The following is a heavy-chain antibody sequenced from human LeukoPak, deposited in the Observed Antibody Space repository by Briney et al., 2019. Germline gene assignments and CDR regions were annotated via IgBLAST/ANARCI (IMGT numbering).Heavy chain of an antibody. J-gene: IGHJ5*02. CDR3: ARLAYCSGGSCYSKGVNH. V-gene: IGHV1-3*01. CDR2: INAGKGNT. D-gene: IGHD2-15*01. Sequence: GASVKVSCKASGYTFTSYAMHWVRQAPGQRLEWMGWINAGKGNTKYSQKFQGRVTITRDTSASTAYMELSSLRSEDTAVYYCARLAYCSGGSCYSKGVNHWGQGTLVTVSS. CDR1: GYTFTSYA.